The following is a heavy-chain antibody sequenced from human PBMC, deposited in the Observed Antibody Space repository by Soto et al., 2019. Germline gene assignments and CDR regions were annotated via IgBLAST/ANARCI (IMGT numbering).Heavy chain of an antibody. D-gene: IGHD7-27*01. CDR2: ISSYGNKA. Sequence: GGSLRLSCSASGFSFSSYAMHWVRQAPGKGLEYVSVISSYGNKAFYADSVRGRFTISRDNSKNTLYLQMSSLKEEDTAVYYCVKVLPLNWAYPGLDVWGQGTTVTVSS. J-gene: IGHJ6*02. CDR1: GFSFSSYA. V-gene: IGHV3-64D*08. CDR3: VKVLPLNWAYPGLDV.